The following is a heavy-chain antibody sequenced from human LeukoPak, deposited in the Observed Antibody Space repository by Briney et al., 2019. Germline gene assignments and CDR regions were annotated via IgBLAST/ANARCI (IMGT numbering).Heavy chain of an antibody. CDR3: ARERSSSWSNRGLDY. CDR1: GYTFTSYD. D-gene: IGHD6-13*01. Sequence: ASVKLSCNASGYTFTSYDSNWMRQATGQGLEWMGWMNPNSGNTGYAQKFQGRVTMTRNTSISTAYMELSSLRSEDTAVYYCARERSSSWSNRGLDYWGQGTLVTVSS. V-gene: IGHV1-8*01. CDR2: MNPNSGNT. J-gene: IGHJ4*02.